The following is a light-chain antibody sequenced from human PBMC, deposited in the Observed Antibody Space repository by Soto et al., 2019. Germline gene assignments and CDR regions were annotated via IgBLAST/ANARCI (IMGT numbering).Light chain of an antibody. CDR2: WAS. CDR3: KQCYSTRSLT. J-gene: IGKJ4*01. Sequence: DIVMTQSPDSLAVSLGERATINCKSSQSVLHSPNNKNYLAWYQQRPGQPPKLLIYWASTRESGVPDRFSGSGSATDFTLTISRMQAEDVAVYSCKQCYSTRSLTFGGGTKLEIK. CDR1: QSVLHSPNNKNY. V-gene: IGKV4-1*01.